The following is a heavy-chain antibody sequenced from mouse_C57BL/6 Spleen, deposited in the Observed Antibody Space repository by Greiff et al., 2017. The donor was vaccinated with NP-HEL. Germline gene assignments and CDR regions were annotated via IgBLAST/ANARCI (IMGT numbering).Heavy chain of an antibody. Sequence: VKLQQPGTELVKPGASVKLSCKASGYTFTSYWMHWVKQRPGQGLEWIGNINPSNGGTNHNEKFKSKATLTVDKSSSTAYMQLSSLTSEDAAVYYCARSGGLLPMDYWGQGTSVTVSS. V-gene: IGHV1-53*01. D-gene: IGHD2-3*01. CDR1: GYTFTSYW. J-gene: IGHJ4*01. CDR3: ARSGGLLPMDY. CDR2: INPSNGGT.